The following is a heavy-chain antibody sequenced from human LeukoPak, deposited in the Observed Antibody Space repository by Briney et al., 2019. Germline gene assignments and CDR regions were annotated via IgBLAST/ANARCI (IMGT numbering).Heavy chain of an antibody. D-gene: IGHD4-11*01. V-gene: IGHV1-18*01. CDR2: ISTGKGDT. CDR3: ARDWPTVITDY. CDR1: GYTFTTHR. Sequence: ASVKVSCKTSGYTFTTHRISWVRQARAQGLEWMGWISTGKGDTNYAQKFKGRLTMTTDRSTSTAYMELRSLSSDDTAVYYCARDWPTVITDYWGQGTLVTVSS. J-gene: IGHJ4*02.